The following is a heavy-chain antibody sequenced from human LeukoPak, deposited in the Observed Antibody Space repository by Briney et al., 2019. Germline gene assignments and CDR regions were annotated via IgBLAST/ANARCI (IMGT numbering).Heavy chain of an antibody. CDR1: GYTFTSYD. CDR3: ARDPPYSIAAAGNADY. D-gene: IGHD6-13*01. V-gene: IGHV1-8*01. J-gene: IGHJ4*02. Sequence: ASVKVSCKASGYTFTSYDINWVRQATRQGLEWMGWMNPNSGNTGYAQKFQGRVTMTRNTSISTAYMELSSLRSEDTAVYYCARDPPYSIAAAGNADYWGQGTLVTVSS. CDR2: MNPNSGNT.